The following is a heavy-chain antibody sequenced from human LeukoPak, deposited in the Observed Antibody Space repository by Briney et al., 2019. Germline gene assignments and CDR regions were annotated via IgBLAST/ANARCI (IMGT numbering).Heavy chain of an antibody. CDR2: ISAYNGNT. CDR3: ARDCSSTSCYLDY. J-gene: IGHJ4*02. V-gene: IGHV1-18*01. Sequence: GWISAYNGNTNYAQKLQGRVTMTTDTSTSTAYMELRSLRSDDTAVYYCARDCSSTSCYLDYWGQGTLVTVSS. D-gene: IGHD2-2*01.